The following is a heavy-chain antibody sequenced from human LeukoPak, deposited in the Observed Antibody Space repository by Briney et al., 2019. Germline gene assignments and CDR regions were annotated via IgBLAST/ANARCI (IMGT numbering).Heavy chain of an antibody. CDR3: ARDDYGDYGLNAFDI. CDR1: EFTFSSYW. Sequence: GGSLRLSCAASEFTFSSYWMSWVRQAPGKGLEWVANIKQDGSEKYYVDSVKGRFTISRDNAKNSLYLQMNSLRAEDTAVYYCARDDYGDYGLNAFDIWGQGTMVTVSS. D-gene: IGHD4-17*01. V-gene: IGHV3-7*03. CDR2: IKQDGSEK. J-gene: IGHJ3*02.